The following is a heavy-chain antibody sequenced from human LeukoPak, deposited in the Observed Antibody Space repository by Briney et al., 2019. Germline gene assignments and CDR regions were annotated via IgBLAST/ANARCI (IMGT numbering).Heavy chain of an antibody. CDR1: GFTFSSCG. CDR2: ISYDGSNK. D-gene: IGHD6-13*01. J-gene: IGHJ6*02. CDR3: AKGKGSSWYWGYYGMDV. V-gene: IGHV3-30*18. Sequence: SGGSLRLSCAASGFTFSSCGMHWVRQAPGKGLEWVAVISYDGSNKYYADSVKGRFTISRDNSKNTLYLQMNSLRAEDTAVYYCAKGKGSSWYWGYYGMDVWGQGTTVTVSS.